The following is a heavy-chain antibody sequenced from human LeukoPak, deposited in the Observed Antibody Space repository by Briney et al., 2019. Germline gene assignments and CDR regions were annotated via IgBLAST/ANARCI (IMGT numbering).Heavy chain of an antibody. CDR1: GFMFSRPD. J-gene: IGHJ5*02. V-gene: IGHV3-33*06. CDR2: IWHDRSDTYGSNK. D-gene: IGHD2-21*02. CDR3: AKDGNCGGDCYGWFDP. Sequence: GKSLRLPCAASGFMFSRPDIHWVRQAPGKGLEWVAVIWHDRSDTYGSNKYYADSVKGRFTISRDNSKNTVYLQMNSLRVEDTAVYYCAKDGNCGGDCYGWFDPWGQGALVTVSS.